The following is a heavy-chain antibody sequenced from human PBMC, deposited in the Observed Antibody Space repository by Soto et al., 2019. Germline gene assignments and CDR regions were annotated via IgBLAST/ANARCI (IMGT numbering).Heavy chain of an antibody. Sequence: ETLSLTCAVYVGSFTGHYWNWIRQPPGKGLEWIGEINHSGSTNYNPSLKSRVSISVDTSKNQFSLRLSSVTAADTALYYCARGISLIVVGQRDAPDKYYLDSWGQGTLVTVSS. V-gene: IGHV4-34*01. CDR3: ARGISLIVVGQRDAPDKYYLDS. CDR1: VGSFTGHY. D-gene: IGHD3-22*01. CDR2: INHSGST. J-gene: IGHJ4*02.